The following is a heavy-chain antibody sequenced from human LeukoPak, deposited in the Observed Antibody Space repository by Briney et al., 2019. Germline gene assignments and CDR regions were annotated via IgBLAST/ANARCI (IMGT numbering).Heavy chain of an antibody. CDR3: VTALGRYFA. Sequence: GGSLRLSCAASGLTFTKAWMTWVRQAPGKGLEWVGRIKSKNDGGTTDYAAPVKDRFTISRDDSKTTIYLQMNSLKTEDTAVYYRVTALGRYFACGQGTLVTVSS. CDR2: IKSKNDGGTT. V-gene: IGHV3-15*01. D-gene: IGHD3-9*01. J-gene: IGHJ5*02. CDR1: GLTFTKAW.